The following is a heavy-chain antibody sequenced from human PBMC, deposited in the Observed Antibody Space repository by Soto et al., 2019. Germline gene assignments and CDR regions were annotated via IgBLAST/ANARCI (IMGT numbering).Heavy chain of an antibody. CDR2: VYPSDSDV. Sequence: PRESLKISCQGSGYRFTSSLIGWVRQMPGKGLEWLGNVYPSDSDVRYSPSFEGRVTISADNSINTAYLHLLNLKASDTAIYYWTKGATSPFESWGQGTRVTVSS. J-gene: IGHJ4*02. V-gene: IGHV5-51*01. CDR1: GYRFTSSL. CDR3: TKGATSPFES. D-gene: IGHD3-16*01.